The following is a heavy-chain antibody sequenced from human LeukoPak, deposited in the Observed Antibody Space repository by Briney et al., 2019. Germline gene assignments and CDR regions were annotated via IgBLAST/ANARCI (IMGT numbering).Heavy chain of an antibody. CDR3: AKIASEGSYRYLDY. D-gene: IGHD3-16*02. V-gene: IGHV3-23*01. CDR2: ISGSGGST. Sequence: GGSLRLSCAASGFTVSSNYMSWVRQAPGKGLEWVSVISGSGGSTYYADSVKGRFTISRDNSKNTLYLQMNSLRAEDTAVYYCAKIASEGSYRYLDYWGQGTLVTVSS. CDR1: GFTVSSNY. J-gene: IGHJ4*02.